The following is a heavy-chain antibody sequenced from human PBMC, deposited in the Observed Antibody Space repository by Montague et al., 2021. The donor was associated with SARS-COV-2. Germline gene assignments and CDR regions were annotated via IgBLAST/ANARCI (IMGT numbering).Heavy chain of an antibody. Sequence: SETLSLTCTVSGGSISSSSHYWGWIRQPPGKGLEWIGCVYYSGSTYYNPSLKSRVTISVDTSKNQFSLKLSSVTAADTAVYYCARDRALRSEILIGPRHYYDGMDVWGRGTTVTVSS. J-gene: IGHJ6*02. D-gene: IGHD3-9*01. CDR2: VYYSGST. CDR1: GGSISSSSHY. CDR3: ARDRALRSEILIGPRHYYDGMDV. V-gene: IGHV4-39*07.